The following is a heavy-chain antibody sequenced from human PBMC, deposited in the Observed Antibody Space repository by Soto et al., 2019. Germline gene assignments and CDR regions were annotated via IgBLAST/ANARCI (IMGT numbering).Heavy chain of an antibody. Sequence: EAQLLESGGGLVQPGGSLRLSCAASGFTFSSYAMSWVRQAPGKGLEWVSGINGGGGSTYNADSVKGRLTVSRDNSKNTLYLQMYSLRAEDTAIYFCARESGVAVTYPFDIWGQGAMVTVSS. V-gene: IGHV3-23*01. D-gene: IGHD2-15*01. CDR1: GFTFSSYA. CDR2: INGGGGST. J-gene: IGHJ3*02. CDR3: ARESGVAVTYPFDI.